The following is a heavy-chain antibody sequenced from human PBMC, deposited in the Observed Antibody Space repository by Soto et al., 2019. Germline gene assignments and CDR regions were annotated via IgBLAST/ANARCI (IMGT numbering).Heavy chain of an antibody. D-gene: IGHD2-15*01. V-gene: IGHV3-23*01. CDR3: AKRRGAGGHFDY. CDR1: GFTLSSYA. CDR2: VSIGGST. J-gene: IGHJ4*02. Sequence: PGGSLRLSCAASGFTLSSYAMGWVRQGPGKGLEWVAVVSIGGSTHYADSVRGRFTISRDNSKNTLSLQMNSLTAEDTAVYFCAKRRGAGGHFDYWGQGALVNVSS.